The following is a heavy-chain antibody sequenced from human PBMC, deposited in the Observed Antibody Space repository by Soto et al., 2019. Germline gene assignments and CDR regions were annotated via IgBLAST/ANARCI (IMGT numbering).Heavy chain of an antibody. J-gene: IGHJ6*02. CDR3: VGSAYGGSSWPRLYYGMDV. Sequence: GGSLRLSCAASGFTFSSYAMSWVRQAPGKGLEWVSAISGSGGSTYYADSVKGRFTISRDNSKNTLYLQMNSLRAEDTAVYYCVGSAYGGSSWPRLYYGMDVWGQGTTVTVSS. CDR2: ISGSGGST. V-gene: IGHV3-23*01. D-gene: IGHD6-13*01. CDR1: GFTFSSYA.